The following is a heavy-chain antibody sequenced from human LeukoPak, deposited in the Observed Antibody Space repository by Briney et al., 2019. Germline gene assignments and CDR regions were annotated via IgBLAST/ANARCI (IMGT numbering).Heavy chain of an antibody. D-gene: IGHD3-10*01. J-gene: IGHJ3*02. CDR1: GGSISSYY. CDR3: ARVPFDYYGSGVEAFDI. CDR2: IYTSGST. Sequence: SETLSLTCTVSGGSISSYYWSWIRQPAGKGLEWIGRIYTSGSTNYNPSLKSRVTMSVDTSKNQFSLKLSSVTAADTAVYYCARVPFDYYGSGVEAFDIWGQGTMVTVSS. V-gene: IGHV4-4*07.